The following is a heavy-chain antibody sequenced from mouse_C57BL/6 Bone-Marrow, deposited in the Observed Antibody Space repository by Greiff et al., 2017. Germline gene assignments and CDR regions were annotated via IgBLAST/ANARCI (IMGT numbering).Heavy chain of an antibody. Sequence: VQLKQPGAELVKPGASVKMSCKASGYTFTSYWITWVKQRPGQGLEWIGDIYPGSGSTTYNEKFKSKATLTVDTSSSTAYMQLSSLTSEDSAVYYCARNYGSSHWGQGTTLTVSS. CDR2: IYPGSGST. J-gene: IGHJ2*01. D-gene: IGHD1-1*01. CDR1: GYTFTSYW. V-gene: IGHV1-55*01. CDR3: ARNYGSSH.